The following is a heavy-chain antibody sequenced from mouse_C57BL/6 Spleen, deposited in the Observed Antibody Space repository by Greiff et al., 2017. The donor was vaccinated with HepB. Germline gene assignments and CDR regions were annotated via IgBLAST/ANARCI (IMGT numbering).Heavy chain of an antibody. CDR3: ARHEDAYYDYDVWFAY. J-gene: IGHJ3*01. CDR2: FYPGSGSI. V-gene: IGHV1-62-2*01. Sequence: VKLQQSGAELVKPGASVKLSCKASGYTFTEYTIHWVKQRSGQGLEWIGWFYPGSGSIKYNEKFKDKATLTADKSSSTVYMELSRLTSEDSAVYFCARHEDAYYDYDVWFAYWGQGTLVTVSA. D-gene: IGHD2-4*01. CDR1: GYTFTEYT.